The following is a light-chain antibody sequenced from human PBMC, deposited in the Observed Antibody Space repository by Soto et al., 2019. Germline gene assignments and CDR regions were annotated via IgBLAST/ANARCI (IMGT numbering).Light chain of an antibody. J-gene: IGKJ4*01. Sequence: DIVMTQSTGTLSLSPGERANLSCRASQRVPNNYLAWYQQKPGQAPSLIIYETSNRATSIPDRFSGSGFGADFTLTIFRLEPDDFAVYCCQHSGSTPVSFVVGTKMDVK. CDR1: QRVPNNY. CDR3: QHSGSTPVS. V-gene: IGKV3-20*01. CDR2: ETS.